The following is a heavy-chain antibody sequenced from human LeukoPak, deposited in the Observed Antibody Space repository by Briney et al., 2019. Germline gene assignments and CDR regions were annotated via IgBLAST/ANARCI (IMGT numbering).Heavy chain of an antibody. D-gene: IGHD1-26*01. CDR1: GFTFSSYV. J-gene: IGHJ4*02. CDR3: AKWPEGATPKFHH. Sequence: AGGSLRLSCAASGFTFSSYVMSWVRQAPGKGLEAPGKGLAWVSTISASGHATYYPDSVRGRFTISRDNSKSTLHLQMDSLRAEDSALYYCAKWPEGATPKFHHWGQGTLVTVSS. V-gene: IGHV3-23*01. CDR2: ISASGHAT.